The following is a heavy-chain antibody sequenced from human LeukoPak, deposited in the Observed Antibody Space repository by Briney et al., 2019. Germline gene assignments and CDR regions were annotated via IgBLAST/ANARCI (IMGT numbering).Heavy chain of an antibody. CDR3: ASVARDGYNL. J-gene: IGHJ4*02. CDR2: IYYSGNT. V-gene: IGHV4-59*01. Sequence: SETLSLTCTVSGGSISSYYWSWIRQPPGKGLEWIGYIYYSGNTNYNPSLESRVTISVDTSKNHFSLKLSSVTAADTAIYYCASVARDGYNLWGQGSLVTVSS. CDR1: GGSISSYY. D-gene: IGHD5-24*01.